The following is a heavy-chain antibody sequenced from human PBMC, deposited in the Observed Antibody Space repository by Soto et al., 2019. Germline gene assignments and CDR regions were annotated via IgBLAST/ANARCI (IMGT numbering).Heavy chain of an antibody. V-gene: IGHV3-74*01. Sequence: PGGSLRLSCAASGLTFSSYWMHWVRQAPGKGLVWVSRINSDGSSTSYADSVKGRFTISRDNAKNTLYLQMNSLRAEDTAVYYCARGPSITIFGVVIFRDMDVWGKGTTVTVSS. CDR1: GLTFSSYW. CDR2: INSDGSST. CDR3: ARGPSITIFGVVIFRDMDV. D-gene: IGHD3-3*01. J-gene: IGHJ6*03.